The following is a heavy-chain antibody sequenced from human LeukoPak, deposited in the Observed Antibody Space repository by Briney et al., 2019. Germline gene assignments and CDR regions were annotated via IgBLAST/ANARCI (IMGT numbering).Heavy chain of an antibody. V-gene: IGHV3-23*01. D-gene: IGHD1-26*01. CDR2: ISGSGGST. CDR3: ATSKYSGSY. J-gene: IGHJ4*02. CDR1: GFTFSSYA. Sequence: GGSLRLSCAASGFTFSSYAMSWVRQAPGKGLEWVSAISGSGGSTYYADSVKGRFTISRDNSRNTLNLQMNSLRAEDTAVYYCATSKYSGSYWGQGTLVTVSS.